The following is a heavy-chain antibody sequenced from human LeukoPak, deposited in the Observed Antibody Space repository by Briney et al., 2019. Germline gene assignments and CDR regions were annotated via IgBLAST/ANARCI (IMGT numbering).Heavy chain of an antibody. D-gene: IGHD3-22*01. V-gene: IGHV4-30-4*01. Sequence: PSETLSLTCTVSGGFISSDYYWSWLRQPPGKGLEWVGIIYYSGSTYYNPSVKSRVTMSVDTSKSQFSLNLYSVTAEDTAVYYCARARNRHSSGYADWLDPWGQGTLVTVSS. CDR1: GGFISSDYY. CDR2: IYYSGST. CDR3: ARARNRHSSGYADWLDP. J-gene: IGHJ5*02.